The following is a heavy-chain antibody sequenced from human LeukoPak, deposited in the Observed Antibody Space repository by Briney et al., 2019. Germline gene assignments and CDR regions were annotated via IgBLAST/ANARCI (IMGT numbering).Heavy chain of an antibody. CDR1: GYTFTTYY. V-gene: IGHV1-46*01. CDR2: INPSGGST. Sequence: ASVKVSCKASGYTFTTYYIHWVRQAPGQGLEWMGIINPSGGSTTYAQKFQGRVTMTRDMSTSTVYMELSSLRSEDTAVYYCARDGPSVATDGDDAFDIWGQGTLVIVSS. CDR3: ARDGPSVATDGDDAFDI. J-gene: IGHJ3*02. D-gene: IGHD6-13*01.